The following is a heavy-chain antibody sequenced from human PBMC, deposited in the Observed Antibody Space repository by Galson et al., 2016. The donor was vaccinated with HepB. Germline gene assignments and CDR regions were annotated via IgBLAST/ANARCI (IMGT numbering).Heavy chain of an antibody. CDR2: IWYDGSNK. J-gene: IGHJ5*02. D-gene: IGHD3-10*01. V-gene: IGHV3-33*01. CDR1: GFTFSNYA. CDR3: VRARGSYASGIEH. Sequence: SLRLSCAASGFTFSNYAIHWVRQTPGQGLEWVAVIWYDGSNKYYSDSVRGRFTISRDNSENTSFLQMDSLRAADTAVYYCVRARGSYASGIEHWGQGTLVTVSS.